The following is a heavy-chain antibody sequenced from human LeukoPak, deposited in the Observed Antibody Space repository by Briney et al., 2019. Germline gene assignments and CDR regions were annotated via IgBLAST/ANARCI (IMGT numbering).Heavy chain of an antibody. CDR2: IYYSGST. CDR3: ARVITVRGVIFDY. V-gene: IGHV4-59*01. Sequence: SETQSLTCTVSGGSFSSYYWSWIRQPPGKGLEWIGYIYYSGSTNYNPSLKSRITMSVDTSKNQFSLTLSSVTAADTAVYYCARVITVRGVIFDYWGQGTLVTVSS. D-gene: IGHD3-16*01. J-gene: IGHJ4*02. CDR1: GGSFSSYY.